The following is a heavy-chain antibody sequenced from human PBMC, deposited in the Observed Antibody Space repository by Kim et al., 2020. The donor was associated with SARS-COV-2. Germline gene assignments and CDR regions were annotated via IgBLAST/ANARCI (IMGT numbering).Heavy chain of an antibody. CDR3: ARYGYSYGLDY. J-gene: IGHJ4*02. V-gene: IGHV3-7*01. Sequence: GGSLRLSCAAPGFTFSNYWMSWVRQGPGKGLEWVASIKPDGSEKYYVDSVKGRYTISRDNAKNSLYLQMNSLRAEDTAVYYCARYGYSYGLDYWGQGTLV. CDR2: IKPDGSEK. CDR1: GFTFSNYW. D-gene: IGHD5-18*01.